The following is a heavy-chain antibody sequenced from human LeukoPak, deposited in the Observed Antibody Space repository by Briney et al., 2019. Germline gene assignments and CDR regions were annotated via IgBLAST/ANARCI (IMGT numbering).Heavy chain of an antibody. CDR3: AKESRGSGGGGCYPLDY. Sequence: GGSLRLSCAASGFTFSNYSMSGARQAPGKGREGVAFIRYDGFNNYYADSVKGRFTISRDNSKNTLYLQMNSLRVEDTAVHYCAKESRGSGGGGCYPLDYWGQGTLVTVSS. CDR1: GFTFSNYS. V-gene: IGHV3-30*02. D-gene: IGHD2-15*01. J-gene: IGHJ4*02. CDR2: IRYDGFNN.